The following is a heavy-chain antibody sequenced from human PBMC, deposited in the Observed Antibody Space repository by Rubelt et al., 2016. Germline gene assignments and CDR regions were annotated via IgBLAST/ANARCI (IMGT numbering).Heavy chain of an antibody. CDR3: ARPRPSYYYYGMDV. Sequence: GEGLEWVAVISYDGSNKYYADSVKGRFTISRDNSKNTLYLQMNSLRAEDTAVYYCARPRPSYYYYGMDVWGQGTTVTVSS. CDR2: ISYDGSNK. V-gene: IGHV3-30*04. J-gene: IGHJ6*02.